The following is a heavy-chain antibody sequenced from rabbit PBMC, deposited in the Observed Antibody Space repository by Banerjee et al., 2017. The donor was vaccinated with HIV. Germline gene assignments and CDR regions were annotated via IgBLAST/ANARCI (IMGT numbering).Heavy chain of an antibody. CDR3: ARGDYGYYGPYYGMDL. J-gene: IGHJ6*01. V-gene: IGHV1S40*01. CDR1: GFSFSSSDY. CDR2: IYAGSSGST. D-gene: IGHD1-1*01. Sequence: QSLEESGGDLVKPGASLTLTCTASGFSFSSSDYMCWVRQAPGKGLEWIACIYAGSSGSTYYASWAKGRFTISKTSSTTVTLQMTSLTVADTATYFCARGDYGYYGPYYGMDLWGPGTLVTVS.